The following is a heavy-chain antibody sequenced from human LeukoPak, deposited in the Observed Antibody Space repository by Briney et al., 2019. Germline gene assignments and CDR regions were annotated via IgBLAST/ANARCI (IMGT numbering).Heavy chain of an antibody. V-gene: IGHV6-1*01. CDR1: GDSVSSNSAA. D-gene: IGHD1-1*01. CDR2: TYYRSKWYN. J-gene: IGHJ4*02. Sequence: SQTLSLTCAISGDSVSSNSAAWNWISQSPSRGLEWLGRTYYRSKWYNDYAVSVKSRITINPDTSRNQFSLQLNSVTPEDAAVYYCARGHLQFGNDDGFDYWGQGTLVTVFS. CDR3: ARGHLQFGNDDGFDY.